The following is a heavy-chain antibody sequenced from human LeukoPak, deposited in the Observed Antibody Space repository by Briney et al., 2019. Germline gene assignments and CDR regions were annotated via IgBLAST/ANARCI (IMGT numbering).Heavy chain of an antibody. J-gene: IGHJ5*01. V-gene: IGHV3-23*01. D-gene: IGHD3-22*01. Sequence: GGSLRLSCQASGFTFYMYAMSWVHQAPGKGLEWVASMCGTAGCTFYPDSVKGRFTTPRDNSKNVLYLRMNSLTAEDTAIYYCAKDRPNFHENSGHYYRRDGDSWGQGTLVTVSS. CDR2: MCGTAGCT. CDR3: AKDRPNFHENSGHYYRRDGDS. CDR1: GFTFYMYA.